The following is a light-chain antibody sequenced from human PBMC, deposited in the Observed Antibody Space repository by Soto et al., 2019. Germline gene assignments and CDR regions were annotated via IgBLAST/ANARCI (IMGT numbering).Light chain of an antibody. Sequence: EIVMTQSPATLSVSPGERATLSCRASQSVSSNLAWYQQKPGQAPRLLIYGASTRATGIPARFSGSGSGTEFTLTISSLQSEDFADYYGQQYNNWPPMAFGQGTKVEIK. CDR1: QSVSSN. CDR3: QQYNNWPPMA. J-gene: IGKJ1*01. V-gene: IGKV3-15*01. CDR2: GAS.